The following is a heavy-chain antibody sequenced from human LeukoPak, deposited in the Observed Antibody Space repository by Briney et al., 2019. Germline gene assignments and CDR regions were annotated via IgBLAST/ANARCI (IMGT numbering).Heavy chain of an antibody. CDR3: ANTPDYDSSGYYSWGYYYYMDV. J-gene: IGHJ6*03. V-gene: IGHV4-39*01. CDR1: GGSLSSSSYY. D-gene: IGHD3-22*01. CDR2: IYYSGRT. Sequence: PSETLSLTCTVSGGSLSSSSYYWGRVRQPPGRGLEWVGTIYYSGRTYYNPSLKSRVTISVDTSKNQFSLKLSSVTAADTAVYYCANTPDYDSSGYYSWGYYYYMDVWGKGTTVTISS.